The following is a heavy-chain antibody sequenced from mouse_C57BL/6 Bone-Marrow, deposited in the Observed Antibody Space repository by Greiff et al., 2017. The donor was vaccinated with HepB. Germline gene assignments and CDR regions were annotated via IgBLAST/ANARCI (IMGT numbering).Heavy chain of an antibody. CDR1: GYTFTSYW. D-gene: IGHD4-1*01. CDR2: IDPNSGGT. CDR3: AKPLTGYYYAMDY. Sequence: QVQLQQPGAELVKPGASVKLSCKASGYTFTSYWMHWVKQRPGRALEWIGRIDPNSGGTKYNEKFKSRATLTVDKPSSTAYMQLSSLTSEDSAVYYCAKPLTGYYYAMDYWGQGTSVTVSS. V-gene: IGHV1-72*01. J-gene: IGHJ4*01.